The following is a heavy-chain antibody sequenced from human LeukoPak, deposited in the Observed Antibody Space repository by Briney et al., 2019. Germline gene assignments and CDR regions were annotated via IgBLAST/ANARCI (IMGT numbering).Heavy chain of an antibody. V-gene: IGHV4-39*01. CDR3: ARRDNSFDP. Sequence: SETLSLTCSVSGGSISSNNHHWDWLRQPPGNGLEWIGSMHHSGAIYYSPSLQSRLTLSVDMSKNQFSLNLNSVTAADTAVYYCARRDNSFDPWGPGTMVTVSS. CDR1: GGSISSNNHH. CDR2: MHHSGAI. J-gene: IGHJ5*02.